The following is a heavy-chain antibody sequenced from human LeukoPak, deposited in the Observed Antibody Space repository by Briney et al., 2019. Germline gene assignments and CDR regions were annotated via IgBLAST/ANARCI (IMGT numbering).Heavy chain of an antibody. D-gene: IGHD3-10*01. CDR1: GYTFPSYG. J-gene: IGHJ5*02. CDR2: ISAYNGNT. V-gene: IGHV1-18*01. Sequence: GASVKVSCKASGYTFPSYGISWVRQAPGQGLEWMGWISAYNGNTNYAQKFQGRVTMTTDTSTSTAYMELRSLRSDDTAVYYCARGLGITMVRQPSGGWFDPWGQGTLVTVSS. CDR3: ARGLGITMVRQPSGGWFDP.